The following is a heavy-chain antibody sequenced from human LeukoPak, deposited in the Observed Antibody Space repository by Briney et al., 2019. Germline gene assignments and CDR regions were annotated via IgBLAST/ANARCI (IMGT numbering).Heavy chain of an antibody. CDR1: GFTFSSYA. Sequence: GGSLRLSCAASGFTFSSYAMHWVRQAPGKGLEWVAVISYGGDNKYYADSVKGRFTISRDNSKNTLYLQINILRAEDTAVYYCARDFEAHDLRPIGYWGQGTLVTVSS. CDR2: ISYGGDNK. D-gene: IGHD3-3*01. J-gene: IGHJ4*02. CDR3: ARDFEAHDLRPIGY. V-gene: IGHV3-30*01.